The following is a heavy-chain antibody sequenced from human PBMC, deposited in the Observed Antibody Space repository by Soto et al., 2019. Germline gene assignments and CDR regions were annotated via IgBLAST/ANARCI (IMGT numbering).Heavy chain of an antibody. CDR3: ARIYYDSSGYSPIYYYYGMDV. J-gene: IGHJ6*02. CDR2: IIPIFGTA. D-gene: IGHD3-22*01. V-gene: IGHV1-69*06. Sequence: GASVKVSCKASGGTFSSYAISWVRQAPGQGLEWMGGIIPIFGTANYAQKFQGRVTITADKSTSTAYMELSSLRSEDTALYYCARIYYDSSGYSPIYYYYGMDVWGQGTTVTVSS. CDR1: GGTFSSYA.